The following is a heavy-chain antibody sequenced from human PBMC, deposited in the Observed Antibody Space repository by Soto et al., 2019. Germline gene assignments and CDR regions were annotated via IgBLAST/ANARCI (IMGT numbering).Heavy chain of an antibody. CDR1: GGSISSGGYS. CDR2: IYHSGST. Sequence: SETLSLTCTVSGGSISSGGYSWSWIRQPPGKGLEWIGYIYHSGSTYYNSSLNSRVTISVDRSKNQLFLKLTSVTAADTAVYYCARVPTPWGQGTLVTVSS. J-gene: IGHJ5*02. V-gene: IGHV4-30-2*01. CDR3: ARVPTP. D-gene: IGHD2-2*01.